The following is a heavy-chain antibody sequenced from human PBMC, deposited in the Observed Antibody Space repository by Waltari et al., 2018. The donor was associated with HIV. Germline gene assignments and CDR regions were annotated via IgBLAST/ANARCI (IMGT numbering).Heavy chain of an antibody. V-gene: IGHV1-2*02. D-gene: IGHD6-19*01. CDR1: GYTFTDYY. CDR2: INPKGGGT. J-gene: IGHJ5*02. CDR3: AGSHSSGWYVWFDP. Sequence: QVQLVQSGAEVKKPGASVKVSCKASGYTFTDYYLHWVRQAHGQGLEWMGWINPKGGGTKYAKKFQGRVTMTTDTSSSTAYMEVRMLISDDTAVYFCAGSHSSGWYVWFDPWGQGTLVTVS.